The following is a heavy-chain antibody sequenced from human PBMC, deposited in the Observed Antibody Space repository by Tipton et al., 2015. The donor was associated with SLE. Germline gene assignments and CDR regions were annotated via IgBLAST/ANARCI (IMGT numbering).Heavy chain of an antibody. Sequence: TLSLTCTVSGGSISSSSYYWGWIRQPPGKGLEWIGSIYYSGSTYYNPSLKSRVTIYVDTSKNQFSLKLSSVTAADTAVYYCAGYTSGWYNGPDYWGRETLVTVSS. CDR1: GGSISSSSYY. CDR2: IYYSGST. CDR3: AGYTSGWYNGPDY. J-gene: IGHJ4*02. D-gene: IGHD6-19*01. V-gene: IGHV4-39*01.